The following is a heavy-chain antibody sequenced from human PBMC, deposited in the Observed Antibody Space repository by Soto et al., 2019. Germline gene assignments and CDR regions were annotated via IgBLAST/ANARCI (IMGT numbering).Heavy chain of an antibody. V-gene: IGHV3-23*01. CDR3: AKDLFTGHSNYYYYYMDV. CDR2: ISGSGGST. D-gene: IGHD3-3*01. CDR1: GFTFSSYA. Sequence: GGSLRLSCAASGFTFSSYAMSWVRQAPGKGLEWVSAISGSGGSTYYADSVKGRFTISRDNSKNTLYLQMNSLRAEDTAVYYCAKDLFTGHSNYYYYYMDVWGKGTTVTVSS. J-gene: IGHJ6*03.